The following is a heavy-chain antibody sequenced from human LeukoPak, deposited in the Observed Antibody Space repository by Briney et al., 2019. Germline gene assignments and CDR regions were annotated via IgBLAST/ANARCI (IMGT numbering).Heavy chain of an antibody. J-gene: IGHJ4*02. CDR3: ARSYFYGSGSPLFYY. Sequence: PSQTLSLTCTVSGGSITSGRYYWSWIRQPAGKALEWIGRIYTSGSTDYNPSLKSRVTISIDTSKNQFSLKLNSVTAADTAVYYCARSYFYGSGSPLFYYWGQGTLVTVSS. D-gene: IGHD3-10*01. CDR1: GGSITSGRYY. CDR2: IYTSGST. V-gene: IGHV4-61*02.